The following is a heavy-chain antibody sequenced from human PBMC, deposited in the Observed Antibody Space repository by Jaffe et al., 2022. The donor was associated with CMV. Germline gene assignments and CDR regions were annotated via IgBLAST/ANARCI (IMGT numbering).Heavy chain of an antibody. D-gene: IGHD6-19*01. CDR2: ISGGGEST. J-gene: IGHJ5*02. Sequence: QLLESGGGLVQPGGSLRLSCAASGFIFSSYAMIWVRQAPGKGLEWVSGISGGGESTYYADSVKGRFTISRDNSENTLYLQMNSLRAEDTAVYYCAKLRGSGWYADWFDPWGQGTLVTVSS. CDR1: GFIFSSYA. V-gene: IGHV3-23*01. CDR3: AKLRGSGWYADWFDP.